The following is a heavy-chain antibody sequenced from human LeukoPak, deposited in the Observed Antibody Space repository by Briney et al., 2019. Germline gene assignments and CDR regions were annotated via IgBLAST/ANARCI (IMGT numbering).Heavy chain of an antibody. J-gene: IGHJ4*02. CDR1: GYTFTSYG. CDR2: ISVNNGNT. Sequence: ASVKVSCKASGYTFTSYGIGWMRLVPGQGLEWMGRISVNNGNTIYAQNLQGRLTVTADTSTSTAYMELRSLRFDDTAVYFCARDRGGSGSQSYWGQGTLVTVSS. D-gene: IGHD3-10*01. CDR3: ARDRGGSGSQSY. V-gene: IGHV1-18*04.